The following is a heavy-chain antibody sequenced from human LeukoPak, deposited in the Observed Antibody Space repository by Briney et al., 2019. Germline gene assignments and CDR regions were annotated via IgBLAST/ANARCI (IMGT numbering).Heavy chain of an antibody. CDR1: GFTFSTYS. D-gene: IGHD2/OR15-2a*01. CDR3: ARVESGSEYDLYIDN. V-gene: IGHV3-21*06. Sequence: GGSLRLSCAASGFTFSTYSMNWVRQAPGKGLEWVASISASSRCIYHADSVEGRFSISRDNAKNSLYLQMSSLRAEDTAVYYCARVESGSEYDLYIDNGGQGTLVAVSS. CDR2: ISASSRCI. J-gene: IGHJ4*02.